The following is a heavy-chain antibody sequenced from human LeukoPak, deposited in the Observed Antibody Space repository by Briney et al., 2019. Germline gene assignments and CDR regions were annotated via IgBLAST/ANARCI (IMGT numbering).Heavy chain of an antibody. Sequence: PSESLSLTCTVSGGSISSYYWSWIRQPAGKGLEWIRRIYTSGSTNYSPSLKSRVTMSVDTSKNQFSLKLSSVTAADTAVYYCARGGYTQPNWFDPWGQGTLVTVSS. CDR1: GGSISSYY. CDR2: IYTSGST. V-gene: IGHV4-4*07. D-gene: IGHD5-24*01. CDR3: ARGGYTQPNWFDP. J-gene: IGHJ5*02.